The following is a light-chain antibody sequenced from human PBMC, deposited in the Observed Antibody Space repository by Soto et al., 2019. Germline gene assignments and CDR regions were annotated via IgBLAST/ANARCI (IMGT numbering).Light chain of an antibody. CDR3: QSYDSSLRDV. J-gene: IGLJ2*01. V-gene: IGLV1-40*01. Sequence: QSVLTQPPSVSGAPGQRVTISCTGSSSNIGAGYDVHWYQQLPGTAPKLLIYGNSNRPSGVPDRFSGSKSGTSASLAITGLQAEDEAEYYCQSYDSSLRDVFGGGTKLTVL. CDR2: GNS. CDR1: SSNIGAGYD.